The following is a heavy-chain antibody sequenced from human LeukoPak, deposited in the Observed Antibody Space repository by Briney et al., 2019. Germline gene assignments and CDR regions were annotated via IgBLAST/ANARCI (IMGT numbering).Heavy chain of an antibody. CDR1: GGSFSGYY. J-gene: IGHJ4*02. D-gene: IGHD3-10*01. CDR2: INHSGST. V-gene: IGHV4-34*01. Sequence: SSETLSLTCAVYGGSFSGYYWSWIRQPPGKGLEWIGEINHSGSTNYNPSLKSRVTISVDTSKNQFSLKLSSVTAADTAVYYCARTRKNYYGSGGRFDYWGQGTLVTVSS. CDR3: ARTRKNYYGSGGRFDY.